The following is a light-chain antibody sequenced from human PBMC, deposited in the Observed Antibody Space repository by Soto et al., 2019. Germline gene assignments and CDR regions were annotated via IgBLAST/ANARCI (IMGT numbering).Light chain of an antibody. CDR1: SSNLGSNYN. CDR2: GDT. J-gene: IGLJ3*02. Sequence: QAVVTQPPSVSGAPGQRVTISCTGGSSNLGSNYNVHWYQQLPGTAPKLLIFGDTNRPSGVPDRFSGSKSGTSASLAITGLQPEDEADYYCQSYDLSLSGWVFGGGTKVTVL. V-gene: IGLV1-40*01. CDR3: QSYDLSLSGWV.